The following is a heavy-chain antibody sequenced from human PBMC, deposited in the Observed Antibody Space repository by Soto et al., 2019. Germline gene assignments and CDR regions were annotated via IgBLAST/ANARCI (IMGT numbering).Heavy chain of an antibody. D-gene: IGHD4-17*01. CDR3: ARAAFYGDYNY. J-gene: IGHJ4*02. V-gene: IGHV1-3*01. CDR2: INAGNGNT. CDR1: GYTFTSYA. Sequence: QVQLVQSGAEVKKPGASVKVSCKASGYTFTSYAMHWVRQAPGQRLEWMEWINAGNGNTKYSQKFQGRVTITRDTSASTAYMELSSLRSEDTAVYYCARAAFYGDYNYWGQGTLVTVSS.